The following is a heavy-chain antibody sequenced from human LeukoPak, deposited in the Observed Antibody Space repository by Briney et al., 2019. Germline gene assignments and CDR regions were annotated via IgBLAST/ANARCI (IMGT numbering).Heavy chain of an antibody. V-gene: IGHV3-49*03. J-gene: IGHJ4*02. D-gene: IGHD2-2*01. CDR2: IRSKAYGGTT. CDR1: GFTFGDYA. CDR3: TRAYCSSTSCYYFDY. Sequence: GGPLRLSCTASGFTFGDYAMSWFRQAPGKGLEWVGFIRSKAYGGTTEYAASVKGRFTISRDDSKSIAYLQMNSLKTEDTAVYYCTRAYCSSTSCYYFDYWGQGTLVTVSS.